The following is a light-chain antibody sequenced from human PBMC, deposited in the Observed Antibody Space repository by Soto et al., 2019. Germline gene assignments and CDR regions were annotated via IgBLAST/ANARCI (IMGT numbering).Light chain of an antibody. Sequence: AIQMTQSPSSLSASVGDRVTITCRASQGIRTDLGWYQQKPGKAPKVLIYAASNLQSGVSSRFSGSGSGTDFTLTISSLQPEDFATYYCLQDYNYPWTFGQGTKVEIK. V-gene: IGKV1-6*01. J-gene: IGKJ1*01. CDR1: QGIRTD. CDR3: LQDYNYPWT. CDR2: AAS.